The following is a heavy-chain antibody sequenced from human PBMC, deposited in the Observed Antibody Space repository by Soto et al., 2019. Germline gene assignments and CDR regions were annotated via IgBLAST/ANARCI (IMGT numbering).Heavy chain of an antibody. CDR1: GYTFTSYE. V-gene: IGHV1-8*01. CDR2: MNPNRGNT. CDR3: AIIDIVTGYYSGDDYIGMDV. J-gene: IGHJ6*04. Sequence: ASVKVSCKASGYTFTSYEINWVRQATGQGIEWMGWMNPNRGNTGYAQQFLARDTMTKNTSISTAYMELSSLRSEDTAVYYWAIIDIVTGYYSGDDYIGMDVWGAGTTVTVYS. D-gene: IGHD3-9*01.